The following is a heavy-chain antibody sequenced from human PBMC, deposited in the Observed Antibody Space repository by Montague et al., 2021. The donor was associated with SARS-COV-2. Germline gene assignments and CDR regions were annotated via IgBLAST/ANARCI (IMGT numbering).Heavy chain of an antibody. CDR3: ARDRYSSSWYGQKYYFDS. J-gene: IGHJ4*02. D-gene: IGHD6-13*01. Sequence: SETLSLTSAVYGGSFSGYYWSWIRQPPGKGLEWIGEINHSGSTNYNPSLKSRVTISVDTSKNQFSLKLSSVTAADTAVYYCARDRYSSSWYGQKYYFDSWGQGTLVTVSS. CDR2: INHSGST. CDR1: GGSFSGYY. V-gene: IGHV4-34*01.